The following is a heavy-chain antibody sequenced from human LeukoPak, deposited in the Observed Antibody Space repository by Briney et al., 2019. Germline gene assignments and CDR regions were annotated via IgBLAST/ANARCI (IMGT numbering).Heavy chain of an antibody. CDR3: ASSGGDYCSSTSCPRDY. Sequence: GGSLRLSCAASGFTFSSYSMNWVRQAPGKGLEWVSSISSSSSYIYYADSVKGRFTISRDNAKNSLYLQMNSLRAEDTAVYYCASSGGDYCSSTSCPRDYWGQGTLVTVSS. V-gene: IGHV3-21*01. CDR2: ISSSSSYI. CDR1: GFTFSSYS. J-gene: IGHJ4*02. D-gene: IGHD2-2*01.